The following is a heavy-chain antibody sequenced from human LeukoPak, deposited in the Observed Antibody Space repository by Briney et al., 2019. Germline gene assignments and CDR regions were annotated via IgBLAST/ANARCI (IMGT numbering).Heavy chain of an antibody. CDR3: ARDHIAVSPFDQ. CDR2: IYYFGTT. V-gene: IGHV4-39*07. J-gene: IGHJ4*02. CDR1: GASISYSGFF. D-gene: IGHD6-19*01. Sequence: SETLSLTCSVSGASISYSGFFWGWIRQPPGKGLEWIGSIYYFGTTYYNPSLKTRVAMSVDMSKNEFSLKLTSVTAADTAVYYCARDHIAVSPFDQWGPGTLVTVSS.